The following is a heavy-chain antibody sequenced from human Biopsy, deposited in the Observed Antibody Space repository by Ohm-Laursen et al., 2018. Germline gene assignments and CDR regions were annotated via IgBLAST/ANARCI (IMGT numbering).Heavy chain of an antibody. CDR2: LNPVSGNS. J-gene: IGHJ5*02. D-gene: IGHD1-7*01. Sequence: SVKVSCKASGYTFTSYDITWVRQASGQGPEWIGWLNPVSGNSNFGQKFRGRVTVASDTSISTAYMEPSGLTSDDTATYYCGRAVRNQLLTDPWGQGTPVTVTS. V-gene: IGHV1-8*01. CDR1: GYTFTSYD. CDR3: GRAVRNQLLTDP.